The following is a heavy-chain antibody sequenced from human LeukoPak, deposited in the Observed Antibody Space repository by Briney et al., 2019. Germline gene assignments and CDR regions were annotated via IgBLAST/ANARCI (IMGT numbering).Heavy chain of an antibody. J-gene: IGHJ6*03. CDR3: TSGDCSSTSCYAGYYYYMDV. CDR1: GFTFGDYA. D-gene: IGHD2-2*01. CDR2: IRSKAYGGTT. Sequence: PGGSLRLSCTASGFTFGDYAMSWFRQAPGEGLEWVGFIRSKAYGGTTEYAASVKGRFTTSRDDSKSIAYLQMNSLKTEDTAVYYCTSGDCSSTSCYAGYYYYMDVWGKGTTVTVSS. V-gene: IGHV3-49*03.